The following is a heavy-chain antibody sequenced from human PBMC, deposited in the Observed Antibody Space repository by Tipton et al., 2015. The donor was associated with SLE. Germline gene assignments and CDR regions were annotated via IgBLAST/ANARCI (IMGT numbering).Heavy chain of an antibody. Sequence: TLSLTCTVSGGSITGSSYYWAWIRQPPGKGLEWIGSKYYSGPTYNNPSLRSRVTMSVDISKNQFSLMLNSATAADTAMYYCARVQGDLAAQYFDYWGQGTLVTVSS. V-gene: IGHV4-39*01. CDR2: KYYSGPT. J-gene: IGHJ4*02. CDR1: GGSITGSSYY. D-gene: IGHD3-16*01. CDR3: ARVQGDLAAQYFDY.